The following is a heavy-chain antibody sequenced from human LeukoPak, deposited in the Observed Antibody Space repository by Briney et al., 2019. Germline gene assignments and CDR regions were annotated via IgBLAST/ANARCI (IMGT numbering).Heavy chain of an antibody. J-gene: IGHJ4*02. CDR3: ARDKAVAGTNLLDY. CDR1: GFTFSSYC. CDR2: IWYDGRNK. D-gene: IGHD6-19*01. V-gene: IGHV3-33*01. Sequence: PGGSLRLSCAASGFTFSSYCTRWVRQAPGKGLEWVAVIWYDGRNKYYADSVKGRFTISRDNSKSTLYLQMNSLRAEDTAVYYCARDKAVAGTNLLDYWDQGTLVTVSS.